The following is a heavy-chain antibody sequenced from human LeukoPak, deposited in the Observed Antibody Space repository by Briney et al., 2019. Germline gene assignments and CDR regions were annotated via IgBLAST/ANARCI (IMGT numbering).Heavy chain of an antibody. CDR2: ISAYNGNT. Sequence: AASVNVSCKASGYTFTSYGISWVRQAPGQGLEWMGWISAYNGNTNYAQKLQGRVTMTRDTSTSTVYMELSSLRSEDTAVYYCARVLPDSSGWYFDYWGQGTPVTVSS. CDR1: GYTFTSYG. D-gene: IGHD6-19*01. V-gene: IGHV1-18*01. CDR3: ARVLPDSSGWYFDY. J-gene: IGHJ4*02.